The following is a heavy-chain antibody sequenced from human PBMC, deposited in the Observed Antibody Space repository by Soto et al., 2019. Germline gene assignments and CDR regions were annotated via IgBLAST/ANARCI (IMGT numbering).Heavy chain of an antibody. V-gene: IGHV3-30-3*01. CDR1: GFDFRNYA. Sequence: GGSLRLSCAASGFDFRNYAMHWVRQSPGKGPEWVAITSDDGDIQYYADSVKGRFTISRDNSKNTLYLQMTSLRGEDAAVYFCARAVDAVMDPLDYWGQGTLVTVSS. D-gene: IGHD3-16*01. CDR2: TSDDGDIQ. J-gene: IGHJ4*02. CDR3: ARAVDAVMDPLDY.